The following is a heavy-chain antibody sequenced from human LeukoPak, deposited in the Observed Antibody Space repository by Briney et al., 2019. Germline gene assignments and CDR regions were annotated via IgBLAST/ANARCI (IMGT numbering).Heavy chain of an antibody. V-gene: IGHV3-11*01. CDR2: ISISGTI. D-gene: IGHD3-16*02. CDR1: GFTVSSNY. CDR3: AKDIVEAGLFFDY. Sequence: GSLRLSCAASGFTVSSNYMSWVRQAPGKGLEWVSYISISGTIYYADSVRGRFTISRDNAKNSLYLQMNSLRAEDTAVYYCAKDIVEAGLFFDYWGQGTLVTVSS. J-gene: IGHJ4*02.